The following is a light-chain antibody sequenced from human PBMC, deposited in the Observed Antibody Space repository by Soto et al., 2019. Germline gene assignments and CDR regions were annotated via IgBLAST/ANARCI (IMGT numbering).Light chain of an antibody. CDR3: SYYAGINNVI. V-gene: IGLV2-8*01. Sequence: QSVLTQPPSASGSPGQSVTISCTGTSSDVGAYDFVSWYQQQSGKAPKLLIFEVTKRPSGVPDRFSGSKSGNTASLTVSGLQADDEADYYCSYYAGINNVIFGAGTKLTVL. CDR1: SSDVGAYDF. J-gene: IGLJ2*01. CDR2: EVT.